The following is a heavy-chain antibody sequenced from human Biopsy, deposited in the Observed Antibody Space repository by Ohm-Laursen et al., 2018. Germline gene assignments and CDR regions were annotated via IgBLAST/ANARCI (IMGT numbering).Heavy chain of an antibody. D-gene: IGHD4-23*01. V-gene: IGHV4-59*11. CDR1: GGSLTGHY. CDR2: ISYTGYT. J-gene: IGHJ4*02. Sequence: GTLSLTCSVSGGSLTGHYWSWIRQPPGKGLEWIGHISYTGYTSYNAPLKSRVTISVDTSRNHFSLRLSSLTAADTAVYYCARGSNDFGGLYFPRWGQGTLLTVSS. CDR3: ARGSNDFGGLYFPR.